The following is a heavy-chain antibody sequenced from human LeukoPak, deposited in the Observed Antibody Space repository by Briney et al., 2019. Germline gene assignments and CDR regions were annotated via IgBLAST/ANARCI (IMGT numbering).Heavy chain of an antibody. D-gene: IGHD3-22*01. CDR2: IYHSGST. Sequence: SQTLSLTCAVSGGSVSSGGYSWSWIRQPPGKGQEWIGYIYHSGSTYYNPSLKSRVTISVDRSKNQFSLKLSSVTAADTAVYYCARDNLRSGFNIWGQGTMVTVSS. CDR1: GGSVSSGGYS. J-gene: IGHJ3*02. CDR3: ARDNLRSGFNI. V-gene: IGHV4-30-2*01.